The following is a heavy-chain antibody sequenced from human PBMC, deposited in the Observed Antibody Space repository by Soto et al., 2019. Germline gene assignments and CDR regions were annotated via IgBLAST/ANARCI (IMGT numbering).Heavy chain of an antibody. V-gene: IGHV1-24*01. CDR3: AKAVDDYYYGMDV. CDR2: FDPEDGNT. J-gene: IGHJ6*02. CDR1: GYTLTELS. D-gene: IGHD2-15*01. Sequence: ASVKVSCKVSGYTLTELSMHWVRQAPGKGLEWMGGFDPEDGNTNYAQKLQGRVTMTTDTSTSTAYMELRSLRSDDTAVYYCAKAVDDYYYGMDVWGQGTTVTVSS.